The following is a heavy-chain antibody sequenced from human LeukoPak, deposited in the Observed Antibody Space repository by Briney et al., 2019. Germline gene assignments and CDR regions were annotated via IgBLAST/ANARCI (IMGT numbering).Heavy chain of an antibody. Sequence: ETLSLTCAVSGYSISSGYYWGWIRQPPGKGLEWVSGISGSGDSTYYADSVKGRFTISRDNSKNTLYLRMNSLRVEDTAVYYCAKDFGNCINGVCYGTPFDYWGQGTLVTVSS. D-gene: IGHD2-8*01. CDR1: GYSISSGYY. V-gene: IGHV3-23*01. CDR2: ISGSGDST. J-gene: IGHJ4*02. CDR3: AKDFGNCINGVCYGTPFDY.